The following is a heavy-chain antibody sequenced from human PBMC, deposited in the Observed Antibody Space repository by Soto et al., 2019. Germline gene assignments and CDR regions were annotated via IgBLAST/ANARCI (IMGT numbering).Heavy chain of an antibody. D-gene: IGHD3-3*01. J-gene: IGHJ3*02. CDR1: GGSISSYY. V-gene: IGHV4-59*01. CDR2: IYYSGST. CDR3: ARQAPRNYDFWSGYYTHAFDI. Sequence: SETLSLTCTVSGGSISSYYLSWIRQPPGKGLEWIGYIYYSGSTNYNPSLKSRVTISVDTSKNQFSLKLSSVTAADTAVYYCARQAPRNYDFWSGYYTHAFDIWGQGTMVTVSS.